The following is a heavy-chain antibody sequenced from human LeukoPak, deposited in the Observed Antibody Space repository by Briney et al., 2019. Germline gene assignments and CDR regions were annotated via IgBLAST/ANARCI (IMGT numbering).Heavy chain of an antibody. J-gene: IGHJ4*02. CDR3: AKSGLNRFDY. CDR1: GFTFSSYA. D-gene: IGHD2-15*01. Sequence: PGGSLRLSCAASGFTFSSYAMSWVRQAPGKGLEWVSTISGTVGNTHYADSVRGRFTISRDNSKNTLYLQMNSLRAGDTAVYYCAKSGLNRFDYWGQGTLVTVSS. CDR2: ISGTVGNT. V-gene: IGHV3-23*01.